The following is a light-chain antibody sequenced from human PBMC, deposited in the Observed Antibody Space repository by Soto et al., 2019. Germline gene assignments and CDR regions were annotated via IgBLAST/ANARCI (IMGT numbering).Light chain of an antibody. Sequence: EIVLTQSPGPLSLSPGERVTLSCRSSQSVSSGYLAWYQQKPGQAPRLIMYGASTRATGIPDRFSGSGFGTDCTLTISRLEPEDVAVYHCQQHGSSPWTFGQGTKVDIK. CDR1: QSVSSGY. J-gene: IGKJ1*01. CDR3: QQHGSSPWT. V-gene: IGKV3-20*01. CDR2: GAS.